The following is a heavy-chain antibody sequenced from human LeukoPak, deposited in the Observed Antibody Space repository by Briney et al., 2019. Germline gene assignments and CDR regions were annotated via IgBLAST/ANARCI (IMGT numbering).Heavy chain of an antibody. CDR1: GFTFSSYG. CDR2: IWYDGSNK. Sequence: GGSLRLSCAASGFTFSSYGMHWVRQAPGKGPEWVAVIWYDGSNKYYADSVKGRFTISRDNSKNTLYLQMNSLRAEDTAVYYCAEVGSSWYDDYYYYMDVWGKGTTVTVSS. D-gene: IGHD6-13*01. J-gene: IGHJ6*03. CDR3: AEVGSSWYDDYYYYMDV. V-gene: IGHV3-33*06.